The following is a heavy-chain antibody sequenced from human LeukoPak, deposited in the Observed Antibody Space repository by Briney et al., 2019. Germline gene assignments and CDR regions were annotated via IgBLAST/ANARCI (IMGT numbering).Heavy chain of an antibody. Sequence: SETLSLTCTVSGGSISSYYWSWIRQPPGKGLEWIGYIYYSGSTNYNPSLKSQVTISVDTSKNQFSLKLSSVTAADTAVYYCARYVVPAVYNWFDPWGQGTLVTVSS. CDR1: GGSISSYY. V-gene: IGHV4-59*01. CDR2: IYYSGST. J-gene: IGHJ5*02. D-gene: IGHD2-2*01. CDR3: ARYVVPAVYNWFDP.